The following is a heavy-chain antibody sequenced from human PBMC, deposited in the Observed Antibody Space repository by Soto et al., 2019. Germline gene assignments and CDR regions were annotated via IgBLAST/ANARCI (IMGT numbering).Heavy chain of an antibody. CDR2: ISSSSSYT. Sequence: GGSLRLSCAASGFTFSDYYMSWIRQAPGKGLEWVSYISSSSSYTNYADSVKGRFTISRDNAKNSLYLQMNSLRAEDMAVYYCARDAMVTGAYYYYGMDVWGQGTTVTVSS. J-gene: IGHJ6*02. D-gene: IGHD5-18*01. CDR1: GFTFSDYY. V-gene: IGHV3-11*05. CDR3: ARDAMVTGAYYYYGMDV.